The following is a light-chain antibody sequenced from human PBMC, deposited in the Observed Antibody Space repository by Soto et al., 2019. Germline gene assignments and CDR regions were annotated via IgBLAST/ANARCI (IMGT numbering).Light chain of an antibody. Sequence: DIQMTQSPSSLSASVGDRVTITCRASQSISSYLNWYQQKPGKAPKFLIYGASSLQSGVPSRFSGSGSGTDFTLTISSLQPEDVATYSYQQSYSAPFTFGPGTKVDIK. CDR3: QQSYSAPFT. CDR2: GAS. CDR1: QSISSY. V-gene: IGKV1-39*01. J-gene: IGKJ3*01.